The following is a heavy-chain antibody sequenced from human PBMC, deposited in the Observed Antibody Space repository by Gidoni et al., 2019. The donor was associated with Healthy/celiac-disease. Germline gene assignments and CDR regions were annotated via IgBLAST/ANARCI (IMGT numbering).Heavy chain of an antibody. J-gene: IGHJ4*02. CDR2: ISGSGGST. CDR1: GFTFSSDA. V-gene: IGHV3-23*01. Sequence: EVQLLESGGGLVQPGGSLRLSCAASGFTFSSDAMSWVRQAPGKGLEWVSAISGSGGSTYYADSVKGRFTISRDNSKNTLYLQMNSLRAEDTAVYYCAKGTPWYYYDSSGYYPDYWGQGTLVTVSS. CDR3: AKGTPWYYYDSSGYYPDY. D-gene: IGHD3-22*01.